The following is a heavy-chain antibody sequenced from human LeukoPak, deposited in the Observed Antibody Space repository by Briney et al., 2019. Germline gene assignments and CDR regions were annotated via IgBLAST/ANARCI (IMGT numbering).Heavy chain of an antibody. D-gene: IGHD2-2*01. Sequence: SETLSLTCAVYGGSFSGYFWSWIRQPPGKGLEWIGEINHSGSTNYNPSLKSRVTISVDTSKNQFSLKLSSVTAADTAVYYCARRRTGVVVVPAARYYMDVWGKGTTVTVSS. J-gene: IGHJ6*03. CDR3: ARRRTGVVVVPAARYYMDV. CDR2: INHSGST. V-gene: IGHV4-34*01. CDR1: GGSFSGYF.